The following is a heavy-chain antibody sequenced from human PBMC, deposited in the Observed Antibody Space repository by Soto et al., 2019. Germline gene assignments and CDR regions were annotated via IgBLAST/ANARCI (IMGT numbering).Heavy chain of an antibody. Sequence: ASVKVSFKASGYTFTSYGIHWVRQAAGQRLEWMGWINAANGDTKYSPKFQGRVTITRDTSASTAYMELSSLRSEDTAVYYCVRRNVSATGIDWFDPWGQGTLVTVSS. D-gene: IGHD6-13*01. CDR2: INAANGDT. V-gene: IGHV1-3*01. J-gene: IGHJ5*02. CDR1: GYTFTSYG. CDR3: VRRNVSATGIDWFDP.